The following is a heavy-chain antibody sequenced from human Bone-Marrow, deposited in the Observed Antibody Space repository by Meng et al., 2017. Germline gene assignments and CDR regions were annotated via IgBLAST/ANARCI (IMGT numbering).Heavy chain of an antibody. V-gene: IGHV4-34*01. CDR2: INHSGST. CDR3: ARGGVRGLPFSNY. Sequence: GSLRLSCAVYGGSFSAYYWSGIRQHPGKGLDWIGEINHSGSTNYNPSLKSRIAISVDKSKNQFSLKLTSVTDADTAVYYCARGGVRGLPFSNYWGQGTLVTVSS. CDR1: GGSFSAYY. J-gene: IGHJ4*02. D-gene: IGHD3-10*01.